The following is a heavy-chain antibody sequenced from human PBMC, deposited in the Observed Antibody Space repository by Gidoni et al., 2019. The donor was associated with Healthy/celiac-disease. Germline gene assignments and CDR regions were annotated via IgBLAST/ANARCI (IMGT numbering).Heavy chain of an antibody. CDR3: AHTGTMVRGVTFDY. CDR1: GFSLSTSGVG. Sequence: QITLKESGPTLVKPTQTLTLTCTFSGFSLSTSGVGVGWIRQPPGKALEWLALIYWNDDKRYSPSLKSRLTITKDTSKNQVVLTMTNMDPVDTATYYCAHTGTMVRGVTFDYWGQGTLVTVSS. CDR2: IYWNDDK. V-gene: IGHV2-5*01. D-gene: IGHD3-10*01. J-gene: IGHJ4*02.